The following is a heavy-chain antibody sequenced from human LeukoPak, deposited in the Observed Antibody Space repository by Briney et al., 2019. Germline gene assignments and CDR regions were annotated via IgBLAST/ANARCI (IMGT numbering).Heavy chain of an antibody. CDR1: GGSISSGDYY. CDR2: SYYSGST. Sequence: SQTLSLTCTVSGGSISSGDYYWSWIRQPPGKGLEWIGYSYYSGSTYYNPSLESRVTISVDTSKNQFSLNLSSVTAADTAVYYCARDRKVITHYAFDIWGQGTMVTVSS. D-gene: IGHD3-16*01. CDR3: ARDRKVITHYAFDI. J-gene: IGHJ3*02. V-gene: IGHV4-30-4*01.